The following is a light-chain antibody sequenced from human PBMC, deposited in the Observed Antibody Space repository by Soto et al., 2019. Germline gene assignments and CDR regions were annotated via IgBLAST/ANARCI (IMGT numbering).Light chain of an antibody. CDR2: DAS. CDR1: QTVSTN. Sequence: EIVMTQSPATLSVSPGGRATLSCRASQTVSTNVAWYQQKPGQAPRLLMYDASTRATGIPARFSGSGSGTEFTLTISSLQSEDFAVYYCQHYNNWPRWTFGQGTKVDIK. CDR3: QHYNNWPRWT. J-gene: IGKJ1*01. V-gene: IGKV3-15*01.